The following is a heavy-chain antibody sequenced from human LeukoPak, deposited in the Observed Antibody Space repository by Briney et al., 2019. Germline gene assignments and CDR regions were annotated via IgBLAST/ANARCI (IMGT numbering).Heavy chain of an antibody. CDR2: INQDGSEK. Sequence: GGSLRLSCAASGFTFSGYWMSWVRQATGKGLEWVANINQDGSEKYYVDSVKGRFTISRDNAKNPLFLQMGSLRVEDTAVYYCARESTAGYNSSWYGFRNWGQGTLVSVSS. CDR1: GFTFSGYW. J-gene: IGHJ1*01. D-gene: IGHD6-13*01. CDR3: ARESTAGYNSSWYGFRN. V-gene: IGHV3-7*01.